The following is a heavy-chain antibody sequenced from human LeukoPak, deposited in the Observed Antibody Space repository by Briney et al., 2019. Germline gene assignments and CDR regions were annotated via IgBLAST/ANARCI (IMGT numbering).Heavy chain of an antibody. J-gene: IGHJ4*02. V-gene: IGHV3-7*01. D-gene: IGHD3-16*01. Sequence: QPGGSLRLSCAASGFTFSDYWITWVRQAPGKGREWVANIKQDGSEKYNVDSVKGRFTISRDNAKNSLYLQMNSLRAEDTAVYYCARGGSAWSDFDYWGQGTLVTVSS. CDR2: IKQDGSEK. CDR1: GFTFSDYW. CDR3: ARGGSAWSDFDY.